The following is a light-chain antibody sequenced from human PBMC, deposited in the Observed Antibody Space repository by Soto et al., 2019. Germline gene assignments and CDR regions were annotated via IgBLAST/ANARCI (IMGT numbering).Light chain of an antibody. Sequence: EIVLTQSPATLSLSPGERATLSCRASQSVSSYLVWYQQKPGQAPRLLIYDASNRATGIPARFSGSGSGTDFTLTISSLEPEDFAVYYCQQRLNWPPLTFGGGTKVEI. V-gene: IGKV3-11*01. CDR1: QSVSSY. CDR3: QQRLNWPPLT. J-gene: IGKJ4*01. CDR2: DAS.